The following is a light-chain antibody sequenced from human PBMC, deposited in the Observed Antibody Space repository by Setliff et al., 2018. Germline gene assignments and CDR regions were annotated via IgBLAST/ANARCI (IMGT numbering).Light chain of an antibody. CDR3: SSYTNSNTYV. CDR1: SSDVGAYDL. J-gene: IGLJ1*01. Sequence: QSVLAQPASVSGSPGQSITIPCSGTSSDVGAYDLVSWYKQHPGKAPKLIISDVTGRPSGVSDRFSGSKSGNTASLTISGLQAEDEADYYCSSYTNSNTYVFGTGTKVTVL. V-gene: IGLV2-14*03. CDR2: DVT.